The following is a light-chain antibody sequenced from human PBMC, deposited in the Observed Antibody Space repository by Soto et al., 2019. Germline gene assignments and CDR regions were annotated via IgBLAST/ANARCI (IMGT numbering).Light chain of an antibody. CDR3: QHYVSLPLAWT. V-gene: IGKV3-20*01. CDR2: GAS. CDR1: QSFTSNF. Sequence: EIVLTQSPGSLSLSPGERATLSCRASQSFTSNFLAWYQQKPGQAPRLLIYGASSRATGIPDRFSGSGSGTDFTLTISRLEPEDFAVYYCQHYVSLPLAWTFGQGTKVEIK. J-gene: IGKJ1*01.